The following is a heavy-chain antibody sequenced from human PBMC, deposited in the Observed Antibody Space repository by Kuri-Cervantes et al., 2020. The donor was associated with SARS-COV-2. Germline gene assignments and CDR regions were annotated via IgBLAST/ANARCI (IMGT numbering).Heavy chain of an antibody. D-gene: IGHD6-13*01. J-gene: IGHJ4*02. Sequence: LRLSCIVSGGSISSVSFYWGWIRQPAGKGLEWIGRIYTSGSTNYNPSLKSRVTISVDTSENQFSLKLSSVTAADTAVDYCAGRVGQQRARGGFDYWGQGTLVTVSS. CDR3: AGRVGQQRARGGFDY. CDR1: GGSISSVSFY. CDR2: IYTSGST. V-gene: IGHV4-61*02.